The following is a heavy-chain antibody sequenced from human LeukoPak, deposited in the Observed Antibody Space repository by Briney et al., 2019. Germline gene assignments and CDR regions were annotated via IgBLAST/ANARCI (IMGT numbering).Heavy chain of an antibody. J-gene: IGHJ4*02. CDR3: ARALYGDYFDY. Sequence: PGGSLRLSCAASGFTFSNYDMHWVRQVTGQGLEWVSALGPAGDTYYPGSVKGRFTISRENAKNSLYLQMNSLRAGDTAVYYCARALYGDYFDYWGQGALVTVSS. CDR2: LGPAGDT. D-gene: IGHD4-17*01. V-gene: IGHV3-13*04. CDR1: GFTFSNYD.